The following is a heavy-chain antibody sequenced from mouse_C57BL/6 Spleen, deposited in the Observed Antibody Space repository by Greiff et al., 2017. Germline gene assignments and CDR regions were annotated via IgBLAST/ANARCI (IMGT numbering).Heavy chain of an antibody. J-gene: IGHJ1*03. V-gene: IGHV1-66*01. CDR2: IYPGSGNT. Sequence: QVQLQQSGPELVKPGASVKISCKASGYSFTSYYIHWVKQRPGQGLEWIGWIYPGSGNTKYNEKFKGKATLTADTSSSTAYMQLSSLTSEDSAVYYWARWNDYDGDGYFDVWGTGTTVTVSS. D-gene: IGHD2-4*01. CDR1: GYSFTSYY. CDR3: ARWNDYDGDGYFDV.